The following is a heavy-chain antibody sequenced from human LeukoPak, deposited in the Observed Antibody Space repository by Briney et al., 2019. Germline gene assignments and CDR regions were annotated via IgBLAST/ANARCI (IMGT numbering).Heavy chain of an antibody. J-gene: IGHJ4*02. V-gene: IGHV3-43*02. D-gene: IGHD4-17*01. CDR3: AKDKAYGDSFDY. Sequence: GGSLRLSCAASGFTFDDYAMHWVRQAPGKGLEWVSLISGDGGSTYYADSVKGRFTISGDNSKNSLYLQMNSLRTEDTALYYCAKDKAYGDSFDYWGQGTLVTVSS. CDR2: ISGDGGST. CDR1: GFTFDDYA.